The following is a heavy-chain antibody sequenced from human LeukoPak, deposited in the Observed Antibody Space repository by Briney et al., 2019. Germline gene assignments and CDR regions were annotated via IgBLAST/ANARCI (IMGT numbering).Heavy chain of an antibody. CDR1: GYTFTGYC. Sequence: GASVKVFCKASGYTFTGYCISWVRQAPGQELEWMGWISAYNGNTNYAQKLQGRVTMTTDTSTSTAYVELRSLRSDDTAVYYCARSTGDWFDPWGQGTLVTVSS. CDR2: ISAYNGNT. V-gene: IGHV1-18*01. CDR3: ARSTGDWFDP. J-gene: IGHJ5*02.